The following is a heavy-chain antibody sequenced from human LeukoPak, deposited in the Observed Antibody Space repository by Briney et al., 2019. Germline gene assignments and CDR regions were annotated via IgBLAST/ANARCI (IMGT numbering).Heavy chain of an antibody. CDR2: ITGGGGST. CDR3: AKARIAATIYPKEVNFDY. CDR1: GFSFSSYA. D-gene: IGHD5-12*01. J-gene: IGHJ4*02. V-gene: IGHV3-23*01. Sequence: GGSLRLSCAASGFSFSSYAMSWVRQAPGKGLEWVLTITGGGGSTYYADSVKGRFTISRDNSKDTFYLQMNSLRVEDTAVYYCAKARIAATIYPKEVNFDYWGQGTLVTVSS.